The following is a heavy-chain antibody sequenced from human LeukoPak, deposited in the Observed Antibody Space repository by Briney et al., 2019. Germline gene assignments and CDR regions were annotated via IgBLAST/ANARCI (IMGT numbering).Heavy chain of an antibody. J-gene: IGHJ4*02. CDR2: INSDGSST. CDR1: GFTFSSYW. V-gene: IGHV3-74*01. D-gene: IGHD6-13*01. Sequence: GGSLRLSCAASGFTFSSYWMHWVRQAPGKGLVWVSRINSDGSSTSYADSVKGRFTISRDNAKNTLYLQMNSLRAEDAAVYYCATVVGSSWTNFDYWGQGTLVTVSS. CDR3: ATVVGSSWTNFDY.